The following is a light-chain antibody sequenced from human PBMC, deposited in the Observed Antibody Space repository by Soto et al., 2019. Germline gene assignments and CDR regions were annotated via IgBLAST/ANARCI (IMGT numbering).Light chain of an antibody. CDR1: SSDVGGYNY. V-gene: IGLV2-14*01. J-gene: IGLJ1*01. Sequence: QSALTQPASVSGSPGQSITISCTGTSSDVGGYNYVSWYQQNPGKAPKLMIFEVSNRPSGVSNSFSGSKSGNTASLTISGLQAEDEADYYCSSYISDTARVFGTGTKVTVL. CDR2: EVS. CDR3: SSYISDTARV.